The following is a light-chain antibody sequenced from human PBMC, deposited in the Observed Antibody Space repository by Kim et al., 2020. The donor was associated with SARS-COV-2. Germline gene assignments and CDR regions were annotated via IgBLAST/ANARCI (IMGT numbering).Light chain of an antibody. CDR3: AAWNDSPSGLV. CDR2: SNN. Sequence: GQRVTISCSGGSSNIGTNTVTWYQQLPGTAPKLLIYSNNQRPSGVPDRFSGSKSGTSASLAISGLQSEDEADYYCAAWNDSPSGLVFGGGTQLTVL. CDR1: SSNIGTNT. J-gene: IGLJ3*02. V-gene: IGLV1-44*01.